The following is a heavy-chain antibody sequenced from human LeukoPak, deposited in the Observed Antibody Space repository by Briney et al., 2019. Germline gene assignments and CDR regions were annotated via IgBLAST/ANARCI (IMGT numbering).Heavy chain of an antibody. Sequence: ASVKVSCKASGYTITGYYIHWVRQAPGRGLEWMGWINPNSGGTNYAQRFQGRVTMTRDTSMSTAYMELSRLRSDDSAVYYCARYFYDSSGSSSDAFDIWGQGTMVTVSS. J-gene: IGHJ3*02. V-gene: IGHV1-2*02. CDR2: INPNSGGT. CDR3: ARYFYDSSGSSSDAFDI. CDR1: GYTITGYY. D-gene: IGHD3-22*01.